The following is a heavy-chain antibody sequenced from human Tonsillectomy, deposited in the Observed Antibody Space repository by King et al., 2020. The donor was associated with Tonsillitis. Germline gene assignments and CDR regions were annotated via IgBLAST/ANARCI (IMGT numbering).Heavy chain of an antibody. Sequence: VQLVESGGGLVKPGGSLTLSCVASGLTFSNAWMTWVRQAPGKGLEWVGRIKSKTDGGTTDYAAPVKGRFTISRDDSKNTRFLQMNSLKTEDTAVYYCTTRDYATGAFDIWGQGTMVTVSS. CDR2: IKSKTDGGTT. D-gene: IGHD3-16*01. CDR1: GLTFSNAW. CDR3: TTRDYATGAFDI. J-gene: IGHJ3*02. V-gene: IGHV3-15*01.